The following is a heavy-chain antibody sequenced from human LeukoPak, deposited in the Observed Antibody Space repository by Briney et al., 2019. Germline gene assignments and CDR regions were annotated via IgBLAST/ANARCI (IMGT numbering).Heavy chain of an antibody. CDR3: ARENSGSYREFDY. CDR1: GGSISSYY. D-gene: IGHD1-26*01. J-gene: IGHJ4*02. Sequence: SETLSLTCTASGGSISSYYWSWIRQPAGKGLEWIGRIYTSGSTNYNAFLKSRVSMSVDTSKNQFSLKLSSVTAADTAVFYCARENSGSYREFDYWGQGTLVTVSS. V-gene: IGHV4-4*07. CDR2: IYTSGST.